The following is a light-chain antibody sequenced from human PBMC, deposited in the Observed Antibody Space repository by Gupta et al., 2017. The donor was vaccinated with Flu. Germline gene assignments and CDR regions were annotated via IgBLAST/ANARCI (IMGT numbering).Light chain of an antibody. Sequence: VIGGQPASISYASSHNLFNSKEQTYLDWYQQRPGQPPKLLIYRVSNRDSGVPDRFSGSGSGTDFTLKISKVEAEDVGVYYCMQSKHFPSTFGQGTKVEIK. CDR3: MQSKHFPST. J-gene: IGKJ4*01. CDR1: HNLFNSKEQTY. V-gene: IGKV2-24*01. CDR2: RVS.